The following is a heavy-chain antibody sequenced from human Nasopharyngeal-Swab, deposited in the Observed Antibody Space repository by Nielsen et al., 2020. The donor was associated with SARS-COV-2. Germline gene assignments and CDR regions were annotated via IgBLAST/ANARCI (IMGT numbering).Heavy chain of an antibody. J-gene: IGHJ5*02. CDR3: ARHCGALLWFGVLRHPHWFDP. Sequence: SETLSLTCTVSGGSISSSSYYWGWIRQPPGKGLEWIGSIYYSGSTYYNPSLKSRVTISVDTSKNQFSLKLSSVTAADTAVYYCARHCGALLWFGVLRHPHWFDPWGQGTLVTVSS. CDR1: GGSISSSSYY. D-gene: IGHD3-10*01. CDR2: IYYSGST. V-gene: IGHV4-39*01.